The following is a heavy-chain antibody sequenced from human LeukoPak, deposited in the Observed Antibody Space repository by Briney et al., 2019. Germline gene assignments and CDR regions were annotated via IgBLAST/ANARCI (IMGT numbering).Heavy chain of an antibody. V-gene: IGHV3-23*01. Sequence: GGSLRLSCVVSGFNSEDHAMHWVRQAPGKGLEWVSAISGSGGSTYYADSVKGRFTISRDNSKNTLYLQMNSLRAEDTAVYYCAKVGHGDYDYWGQGTLVTVSS. J-gene: IGHJ4*02. D-gene: IGHD4-17*01. CDR3: AKVGHGDYDY. CDR1: GFNSEDHA. CDR2: ISGSGGST.